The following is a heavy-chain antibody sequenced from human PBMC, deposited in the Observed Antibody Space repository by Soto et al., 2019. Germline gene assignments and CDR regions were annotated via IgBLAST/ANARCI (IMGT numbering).Heavy chain of an antibody. J-gene: IGHJ6*02. Sequence: PSETLSLTCTVSGGSVSSGDYYWSWIRQPPGKGLEWLGFIYFNGSTNYNPSLKSRVTISSDTSKNQFSLRLTSMTAADTAVYFCARDRPRTILNSDYYYYGLDVWGQGTTVTVSS. CDR2: IYFNGST. CDR1: GGSVSSGDYY. CDR3: ARDRPRTILNSDYYYYGLDV. V-gene: IGHV4-61*08. D-gene: IGHD3-9*01.